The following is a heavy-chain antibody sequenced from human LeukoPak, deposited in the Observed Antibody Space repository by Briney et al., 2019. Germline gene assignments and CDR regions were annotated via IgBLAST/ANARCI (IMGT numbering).Heavy chain of an antibody. CDR1: GYTFTGYY. CDR2: INPNSGGT. J-gene: IGHJ6*02. Sequence: ASVKVSCKASGYTFTGYYMHWVRQAPGQGLEWMGWINPNSGGTNYAQKFQGWVTMTRDTSISTAYMELSRLRSDDTAVYYCARDGGYDFWSGYFSKGMDVWGQGTTVTVSS. V-gene: IGHV1-2*04. D-gene: IGHD3-3*01. CDR3: ARDGGYDFWSGYFSKGMDV.